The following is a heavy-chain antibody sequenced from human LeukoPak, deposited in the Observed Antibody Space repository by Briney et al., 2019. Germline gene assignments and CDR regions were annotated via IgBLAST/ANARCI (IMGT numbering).Heavy chain of an antibody. CDR3: ARGNYCSGGSCYDGAFDY. Sequence: ASVKVSCKASGYTFTSYGISWVRQAPGQGLEWMGWSSGYNGNTNYAQKLQGRVTMTTDTSTSTAYMELRSLRSDDTAVYYCARGNYCSGGSCYDGAFDYWGQGTLVTVSS. CDR1: GYTFTSYG. CDR2: SSGYNGNT. V-gene: IGHV1-18*01. J-gene: IGHJ4*02. D-gene: IGHD2-15*01.